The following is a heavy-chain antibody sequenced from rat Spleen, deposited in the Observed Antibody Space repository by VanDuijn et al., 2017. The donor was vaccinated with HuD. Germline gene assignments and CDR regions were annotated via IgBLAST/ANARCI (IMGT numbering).Heavy chain of an antibody. CDR1: GFTFTNYY. CDR2: LSYDGSTT. CDR3: TRGNNNYYFDY. V-gene: IGHV5-7*01. Sequence: EVQLVESGGGLVQPGRSLKLSCAASGFTFTNYYMAWVRQAPTKGLEWVATLSYDGSTTYYRDSVKGRFTISRDNAKSTLYLQMNSLRSEDTATYYCTRGNNNYYFDYWGQGVMVTVSS. J-gene: IGHJ2*01. D-gene: IGHD1-10*01.